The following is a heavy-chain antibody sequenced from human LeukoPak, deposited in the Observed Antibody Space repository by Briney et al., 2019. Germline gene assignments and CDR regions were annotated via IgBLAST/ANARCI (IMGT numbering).Heavy chain of an antibody. CDR1: GGSISSYY. J-gene: IGHJ3*02. CDR2: IYYSGST. CDR3: ARQYYDILTGYAFDI. Sequence: PSETLSLTCTVSGGSISSYYWSWIRQPPGKGLEWIGYIYYSGSTNYNPSLKSRVTISVDTSKNQFSLKPSSVTAADTAVYYCARQYYDILTGYAFDIWGQGTMVTVSS. D-gene: IGHD3-9*01. V-gene: IGHV4-59*08.